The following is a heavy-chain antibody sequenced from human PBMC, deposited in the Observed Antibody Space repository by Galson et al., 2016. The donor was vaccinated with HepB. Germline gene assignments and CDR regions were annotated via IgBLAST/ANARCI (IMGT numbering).Heavy chain of an antibody. CDR3: AREDILTGYSD. J-gene: IGHJ4*02. D-gene: IGHD3-9*01. CDR1: GGSISRGDYY. CDR2: IYYSGTT. V-gene: IGHV4-30-4*01. Sequence: TLSLTCTVSGGSISRGDYYWTWIRQPPGKGLEWIGYIYYSGTTDYNPSLKSRLTISVDTSKNQFSLKLSSVTAADTAVYYCAREDILTGYSDWGQGTLVAVSS.